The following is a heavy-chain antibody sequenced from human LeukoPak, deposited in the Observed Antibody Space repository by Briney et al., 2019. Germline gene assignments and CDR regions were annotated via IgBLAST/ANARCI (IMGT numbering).Heavy chain of an antibody. CDR1: GYTFTGYY. CDR3: ARAFEYYYDSSGYLGGFDY. V-gene: IGHV1-2*02. J-gene: IGHJ4*02. Sequence: GASVKVSCKASGYTFTGYYMHWVRQAPGQGLEWMGWINPNSGGTNYAQKFQGRVTMTRDTSISTAYMELSRLRSDDTAVYYCARAFEYYYDSSGYLGGFDYWGQGTLVTVSS. CDR2: INPNSGGT. D-gene: IGHD3-22*01.